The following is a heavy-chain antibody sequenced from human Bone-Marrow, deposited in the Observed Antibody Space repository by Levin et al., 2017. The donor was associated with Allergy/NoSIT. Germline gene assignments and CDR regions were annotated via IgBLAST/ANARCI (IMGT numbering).Heavy chain of an antibody. CDR1: GFTFSDYS. D-gene: IGHD2-15*01. CDR2: INSISNYI. Sequence: AASVKVSCAASGFTFSDYSMTWVRQIPGKGLEWVSSINSISNYIYYTDSVKGRFTISRDNAKNSLYLQMNSLRAEDTAVYYCARNNIVVVIADTTDYGMDVWGQGTTVTVSS. CDR3: ARNNIVVVIADTTDYGMDV. J-gene: IGHJ6*02. V-gene: IGHV3-21*06.